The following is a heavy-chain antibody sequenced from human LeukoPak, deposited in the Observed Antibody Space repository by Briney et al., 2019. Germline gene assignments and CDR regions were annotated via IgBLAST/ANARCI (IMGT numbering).Heavy chain of an antibody. J-gene: IGHJ4*02. V-gene: IGHV4-59*01. CDR1: GVSIGTYY. D-gene: IGHD3-10*01. CDR2: FHYSGHI. CDR3: ARAGVGEANFDY. Sequence: SETLSLTCTVSGVSIGTYYWSWIRQPPGKGLEWVGYFHYSGHINYNPSLKSRVTISSDTSKNQLSLNLRSVTAADTAVYYCARAGVGEANFDYWGQGLLVTVSS.